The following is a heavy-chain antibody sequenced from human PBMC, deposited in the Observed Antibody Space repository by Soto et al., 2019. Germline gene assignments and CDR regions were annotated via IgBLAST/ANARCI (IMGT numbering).Heavy chain of an antibody. Sequence: EVQLVESGGGLIQPGGSLRLSCAASGFTVSSNYMSWVHQAPGKGLEWVSVIYSGGSTYYADSVKGRFTISRDNSKNTLYLQMNSLRAEDTAVYYCARDAYSGSYYGAFDIWGQGTMVTVSS. J-gene: IGHJ3*02. CDR1: GFTVSSNY. CDR3: ARDAYSGSYYGAFDI. CDR2: IYSGGST. D-gene: IGHD1-26*01. V-gene: IGHV3-53*01.